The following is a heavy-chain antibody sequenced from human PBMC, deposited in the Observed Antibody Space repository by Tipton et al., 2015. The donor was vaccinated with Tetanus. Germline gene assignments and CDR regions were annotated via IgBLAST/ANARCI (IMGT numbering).Heavy chain of an antibody. CDR2: IRPSSGDT. D-gene: IGHD3-22*01. V-gene: IGHV1-2*02. Sequence: QLVQSGAEVKKPGASVKVSCKASGYTFTGNYMHWVRQAPGQGLEWMGWIRPSSGDTKYAQKFEGGVSMTRDTSISTAYMELSSLTSDDTAVYYCARGAYYPESSGLRGGYYGMAVWGQGTTVTVSS. CDR3: ARGAYYPESSGLRGGYYGMAV. CDR1: GYTFTGNY. J-gene: IGHJ6*02.